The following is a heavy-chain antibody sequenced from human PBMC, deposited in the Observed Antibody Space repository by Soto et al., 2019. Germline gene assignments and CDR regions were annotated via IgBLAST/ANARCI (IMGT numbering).Heavy chain of an antibody. CDR2: INHSGST. CDR3: ARVRVWFGL. CDR1: GGSFSGYY. J-gene: IGHJ5*02. D-gene: IGHD6-13*01. Sequence: SETLSLTCAVYGGSFSGYYWSWIRQPPGKGLEWIGEINHSGSTNYNPSLKSRVTVSVDTSKNQFSLKLSSVTAADTAVYYCARVRVWFGLWGQGTLVTVSS. V-gene: IGHV4-34*01.